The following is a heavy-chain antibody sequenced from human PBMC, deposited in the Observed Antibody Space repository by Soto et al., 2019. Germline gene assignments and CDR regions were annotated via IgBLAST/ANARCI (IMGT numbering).Heavy chain of an antibody. V-gene: IGHV3-33*06. D-gene: IGHD3-3*01. Sequence: GGSLRLSCAASGFTFSSYGMHLVRQAPGKGLEWVAVIWYDGSNKYYADSVKGRFTISRDNSKNTLYLQMNSLRAEDTAVYYCAKDKASFGVVIYFDYWGQGTLVTVSS. CDR2: IWYDGSNK. CDR1: GFTFSSYG. CDR3: AKDKASFGVVIYFDY. J-gene: IGHJ4*02.